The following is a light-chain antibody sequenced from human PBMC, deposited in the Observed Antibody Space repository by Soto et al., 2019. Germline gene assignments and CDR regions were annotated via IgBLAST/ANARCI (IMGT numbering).Light chain of an antibody. CDR2: SSN. J-gene: IGLJ2*01. Sequence: QPVLTQPPSASGTPGQRVTISCSGSSSNIGSNSVNWYQQLPGTAPKLLMYSSNQRPSGVPDRFSGSKSGTSASLAISGLQSEDEADYYCAAWDDSLNGVVFGGGTKL. CDR3: AAWDDSLNGVV. V-gene: IGLV1-44*01. CDR1: SSNIGSNS.